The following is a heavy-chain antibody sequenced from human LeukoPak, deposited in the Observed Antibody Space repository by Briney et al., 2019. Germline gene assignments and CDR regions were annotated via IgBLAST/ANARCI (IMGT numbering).Heavy chain of an antibody. CDR3: ARDYGSGSYPAFDI. Sequence: ASVKVSCKXSGGTFSSYTISWGRQTPGQGLEWMGRIIPILGIANYAQKFQGRVTITADKSTSTAYMELSSLRSEDTAVYYCARDYGSGSYPAFDIWGQGTMVTVSS. D-gene: IGHD3-10*01. CDR1: GGTFSSYT. J-gene: IGHJ3*02. V-gene: IGHV1-69*04. CDR2: IIPILGIA.